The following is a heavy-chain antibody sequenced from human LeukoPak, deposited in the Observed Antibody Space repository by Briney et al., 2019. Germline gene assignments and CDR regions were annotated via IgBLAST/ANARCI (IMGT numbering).Heavy chain of an antibody. D-gene: IGHD6-19*01. Sequence: PSETLSLTCSVSGDSIRSSNYDWGWLRQPPGKGLEWIGSIYYSGSTYYNPSLKSRVTISADMSKNQFSLRLSSVTAADTAVYYCARPAVAGTGAVRVYRYYMDVWGKGTTVTVSS. CDR1: GDSIRSSNYD. V-gene: IGHV4-39*07. J-gene: IGHJ6*03. CDR2: IYYSGST. CDR3: ARPAVAGTGAVRVYRYYMDV.